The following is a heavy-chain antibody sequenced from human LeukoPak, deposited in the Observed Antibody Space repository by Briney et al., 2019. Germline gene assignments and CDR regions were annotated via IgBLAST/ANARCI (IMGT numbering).Heavy chain of an antibody. V-gene: IGHV4-39*02. CDR3: ARDPPRDGSVD. CDR1: GGSVSSSSYY. CDR2: IYYSGST. Sequence: PSETLSLTCTVSGGSVSSSSYYWGWIRQPPGKGLEWIGSIYYSGSTYYNPSLKSRVTISVDTSKNQFSLKLSSVTAADTAVYYCARDPPRDGSVDWGQGTLVTVSS. J-gene: IGHJ4*02.